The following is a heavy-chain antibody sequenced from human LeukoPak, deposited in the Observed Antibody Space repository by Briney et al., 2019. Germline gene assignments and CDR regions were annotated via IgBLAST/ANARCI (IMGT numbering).Heavy chain of an antibody. V-gene: IGHV4-59*11. J-gene: IGHJ5*02. Sequence: SETLSLTCSVSGGCIDNHYWTWIRRPPGKGLEWIGHIYYSGSTTYNPSLKSRVTISVDTSKNQFSLKLSSVTPADTAAYYCARDLGYFGSGSYLGWFDPWGQGTLVTVSS. CDR1: GGCIDNHY. D-gene: IGHD3-10*01. CDR2: IYYSGST. CDR3: ARDLGYFGSGSYLGWFDP.